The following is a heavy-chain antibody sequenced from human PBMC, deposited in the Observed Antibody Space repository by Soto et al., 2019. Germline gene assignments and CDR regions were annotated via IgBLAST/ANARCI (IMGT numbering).Heavy chain of an antibody. CDR1: GYTFTSYG. J-gene: IGHJ4*02. V-gene: IGHV1-18*01. CDR3: AKDLPDMIVVATHRDY. D-gene: IGHD3-22*01. CDR2: ISAYNGNT. Sequence: ASVKVSCKASGYTFTSYGISWVRQAPGQGLEWMGWISAYNGNTNYAQKLQGRVTMTTDTSTSTAYMELRSLRSDDTAVYYCAKDLPDMIVVATHRDYWGQGTLVTVSS.